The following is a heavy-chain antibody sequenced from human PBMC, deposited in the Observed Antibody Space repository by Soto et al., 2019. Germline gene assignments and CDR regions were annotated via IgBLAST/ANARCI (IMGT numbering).Heavy chain of an antibody. CDR1: GFTFSSNY. Sequence: EVQLVESGGGLVQPGGSLRLSCAASGFTFSSNYMSWVRQAPGKGLAWVSVIYSGGSTYYADSVKGRFTISRDNSKNTLYLQMNSLRAEDTAVYYCARVRWYYASSGTGHWFDHWGQGTLVTVSS. J-gene: IGHJ5*02. CDR2: IYSGGST. V-gene: IGHV3-66*01. D-gene: IGHD3-22*01. CDR3: ARVRWYYASSGTGHWFDH.